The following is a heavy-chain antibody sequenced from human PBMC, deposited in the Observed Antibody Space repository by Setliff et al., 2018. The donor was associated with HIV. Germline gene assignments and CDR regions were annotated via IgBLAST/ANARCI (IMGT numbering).Heavy chain of an antibody. CDR1: GGSISSFF. V-gene: IGHV4-59*08. J-gene: IGHJ6*03. Sequence: SETLSLTCTVSGGSISSFFWSWIRQPPGKGLEWIGHISYSGSNNYNPSLKSRVTISVDTSKNQFSLKLTSVTAADTAVYYCARRRSPPSGFYSKYYMDVWGKGTTVTVSS. CDR2: ISYSGSN. CDR3: ARRRSPPSGFYSKYYMDV. D-gene: IGHD3-22*01.